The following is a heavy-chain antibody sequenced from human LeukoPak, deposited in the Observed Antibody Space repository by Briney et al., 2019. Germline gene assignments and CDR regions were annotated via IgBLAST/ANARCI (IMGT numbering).Heavy chain of an antibody. CDR2: IYQSGST. D-gene: IGHD6-19*01. CDR1: GYSISSGYY. J-gene: IGHJ4*02. V-gene: IGHV4-38-2*02. CDR3: ARDIGSGWSHFDY. Sequence: SETLSLTCAVPGYSISSGYYWGWIRQPPGKGREWIASIYQSGSTYYNPSLKRRVTVSVDTSKNQFSLKLSSVTAADAAPCECARDIGSGWSHFDYRSQRTLVTASS.